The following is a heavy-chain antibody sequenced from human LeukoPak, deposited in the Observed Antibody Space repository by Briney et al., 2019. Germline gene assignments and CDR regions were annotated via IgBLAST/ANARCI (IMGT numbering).Heavy chain of an antibody. Sequence: SETLSLTCTVSGGSISSYYWSWIRQPPGKGLEWIGDVYYSGSTNYNPSLKSRVTISVGTSKNQFSLKLSSVTAADTAVYYCARGGGGFDYWGQGTLVTVSS. CDR3: ARGGGGFDY. CDR1: GGSISSYY. CDR2: VYYSGST. D-gene: IGHD3-10*01. V-gene: IGHV4-59*01. J-gene: IGHJ4*02.